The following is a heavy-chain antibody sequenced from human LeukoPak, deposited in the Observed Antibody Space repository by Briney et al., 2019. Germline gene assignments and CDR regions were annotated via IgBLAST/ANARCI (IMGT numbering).Heavy chain of an antibody. V-gene: IGHV3-48*01. D-gene: IGHD4-17*01. CDR1: GFTFSSYS. CDR3: ARDCGDYVGSFDY. Sequence: GGSLRLSCAASGFTFSSYSMNWVRQAPGKGLEWVSYISSRSSTIYYADSVKGRFTISRDNSKNTLYLQMNSLRAEDTAVYYCARDCGDYVGSFDYWGQGTLVTVSS. CDR2: ISSRSSTI. J-gene: IGHJ4*02.